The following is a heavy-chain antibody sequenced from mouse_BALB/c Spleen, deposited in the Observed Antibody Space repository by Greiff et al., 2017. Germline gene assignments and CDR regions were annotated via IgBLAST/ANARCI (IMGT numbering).Heavy chain of an antibody. V-gene: IGHV2-6-7*01. CDR3: ARDLRLGYFDY. CDR1: GFSLTGYG. Sequence: VKLMESGPGLVAPSQSLSITCTVSGFSLTGYGVSWVRQPPGKGLEWLGMIWGDGSTDYNSALKSRLSISKDNSKSQVFLKMNSLQTDDTARYYCARDLRLGYFDYWGQGTTLTVSS. D-gene: IGHD1-2*01. J-gene: IGHJ2*01. CDR2: IWGDGST.